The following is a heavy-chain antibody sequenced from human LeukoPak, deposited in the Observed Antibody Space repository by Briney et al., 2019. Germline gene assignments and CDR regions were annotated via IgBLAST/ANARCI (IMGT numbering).Heavy chain of an antibody. V-gene: IGHV1-2*02. Sequence: GASVKVSCKASGYTFTGYYMHWVRQAPGQGLEWMGWINPNSGGTNYAQKFQGRVTMTRDTSISTAYMELSRLRSDDTAVYYCAREYDLLFLGPDDAFDIWGQGTMVTVSS. CDR3: AREYDLLFLGPDDAFDI. CDR2: INPNSGGT. J-gene: IGHJ3*02. D-gene: IGHD3-3*01. CDR1: GYTFTGYY.